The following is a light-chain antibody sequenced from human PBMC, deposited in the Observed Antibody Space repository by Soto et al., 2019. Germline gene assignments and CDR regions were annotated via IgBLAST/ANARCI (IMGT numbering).Light chain of an antibody. CDR1: NTDIGAYNY. CDR2: DIN. Sequence: QSALTQPASVSGSPGQSITISCTGTNTDIGAYNYVSWYQQHPGEAPRLMIYDINSRPSGVSSRFFGSKSGNTASLTISGLQAEDEAHYYCSSYTTYSTLVFGGGTKVTVL. J-gene: IGLJ2*01. CDR3: SSYTTYSTLV. V-gene: IGLV2-14*01.